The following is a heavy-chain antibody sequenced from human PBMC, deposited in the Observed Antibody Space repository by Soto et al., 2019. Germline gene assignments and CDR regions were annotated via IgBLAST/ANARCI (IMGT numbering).Heavy chain of an antibody. CDR1: GDSISSSAW. J-gene: IGHJ4*02. D-gene: IGHD1-20*01. Sequence: QVQLQESGPGLVKPSGTLSLTCAVSGDSISSSAWWTWVRQPPGKGLEWIGEIHHSGGPNYNPSLKSRVTISIDKPKNQFSLKLSPVTPADTAVYYCARDYAGITGTTLVWGQGLLVTVSS. CDR3: ARDYAGITGTTLV. V-gene: IGHV4-4*02. CDR2: IHHSGGP.